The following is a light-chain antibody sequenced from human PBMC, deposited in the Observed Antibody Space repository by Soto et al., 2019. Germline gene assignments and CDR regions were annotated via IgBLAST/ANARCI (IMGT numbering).Light chain of an antibody. CDR3: GTWDSSLRVL. Sequence: QSVLTQPPSVSAAPGQMVTISCSGSSSNIGNNYVSWFQQLPGAAPKLLIYENDKRPSGVPDRFSGSKSGTSATLGITGLQPGDEADYYCGTWDSSLRVLFGGGTKLTVL. CDR1: SSNIGNNY. J-gene: IGLJ2*01. V-gene: IGLV1-51*02. CDR2: END.